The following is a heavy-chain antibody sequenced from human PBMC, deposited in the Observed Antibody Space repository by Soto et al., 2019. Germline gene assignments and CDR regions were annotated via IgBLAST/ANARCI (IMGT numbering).Heavy chain of an antibody. J-gene: IGHJ6*02. V-gene: IGHV2-70*13. D-gene: IGHD1-20*01. CDR2: IERDDDDK. CDR3: ARSIRGPRRFNGMDV. Sequence: SGPTLVNPTETLTLTCTFSGFSLTSPGMCVSWIRQSPGKALEWLALIERDDDDKYYSTSLKTRLTISKDTRKNQVVLTMANMEPADTATYYCARSIRGPRRFNGMDVWGQGTTVTSP. CDR1: GFSLTSPGMC.